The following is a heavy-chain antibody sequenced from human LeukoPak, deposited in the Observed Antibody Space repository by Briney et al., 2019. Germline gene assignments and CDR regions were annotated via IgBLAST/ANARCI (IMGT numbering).Heavy chain of an antibody. V-gene: IGHV1-18*01. Sequence: ASVKVSCKASGYTFTSYVISWVRQAPGQGLEWMGWINAYNGNTNYAQKLQGRVTITTDTSTSTAYMELRSLRSDDTAVYYCARDGDWGFLHGMDVWGQGTTVTVSS. CDR1: GYTFTSYV. D-gene: IGHD7-27*01. J-gene: IGHJ6*02. CDR3: ARDGDWGFLHGMDV. CDR2: INAYNGNT.